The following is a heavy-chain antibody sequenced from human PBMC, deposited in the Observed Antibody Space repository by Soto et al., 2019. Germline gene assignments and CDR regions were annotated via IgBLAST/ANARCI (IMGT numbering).Heavy chain of an antibody. CDR3: ARQTPGTYGGYLDS. J-gene: IGHJ4*02. D-gene: IGHD4-17*01. CDR2: IHYSGST. V-gene: IGHV4-59*08. CDR1: GGSINNYY. Sequence: QVQLQESGPGLVKPSETLSLTCSVSGGSINNYYWSWIRQPPGKGLEWIAYIHYSGSTKYNPSLQSRATISVDTSKNQLSLKLNSVTADDTAVYFCARQTPGTYGGYLDSWGQGTLVTVSS.